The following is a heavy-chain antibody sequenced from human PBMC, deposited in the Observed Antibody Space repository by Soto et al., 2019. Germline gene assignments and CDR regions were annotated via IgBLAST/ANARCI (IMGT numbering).Heavy chain of an antibody. Sequence: ASVKVSCKASGGTFSSYAISWVRQAPGQGLEWMGGIIPIFGTANYAQKFQGRVTITADESTSTAYMELSSLRSEDTAVYYCARPKWELRYYYGMDVWGQGTTVTVSS. CDR3: ARPKWELRYYYGMDV. V-gene: IGHV1-69*13. J-gene: IGHJ6*02. CDR2: IIPIFGTA. D-gene: IGHD1-26*01. CDR1: GGTFSSYA.